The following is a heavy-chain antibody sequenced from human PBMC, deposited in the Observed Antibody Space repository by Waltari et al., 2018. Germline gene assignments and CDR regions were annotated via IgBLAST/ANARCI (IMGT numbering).Heavy chain of an antibody. CDR1: GFTFSSYS. Sequence: EVQLVESGGGLVKPGGSLRLSCAASGFTFSSYSMNWVRQAPGKGLEWVSSSSSSSSYIYYADSVKGRFTISRDNAKNSLYLQMNSLRAEDTAVYYCARPDGYSSSCDYWGQGTLVTVSS. V-gene: IGHV3-21*01. J-gene: IGHJ4*02. CDR2: SSSSSSYI. D-gene: IGHD6-13*01. CDR3: ARPDGYSSSCDY.